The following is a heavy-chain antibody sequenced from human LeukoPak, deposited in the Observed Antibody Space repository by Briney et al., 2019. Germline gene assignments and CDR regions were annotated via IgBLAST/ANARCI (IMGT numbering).Heavy chain of an antibody. V-gene: IGHV3-7*01. CDR1: GFTFSSYW. J-gene: IGHJ4*02. CDR2: IKQDGSEK. CDR3: ARDMDYDILTGIFDY. D-gene: IGHD3-9*01. Sequence: PGGSLRLSCAASGFTFSSYWMSWGRQAPGKGLEWVANIKQDGSEKYYVDSVKGRFTISRDNAKNSLYLQMNSLRAEDTAVYYCARDMDYDILTGIFDYWGQGTLVTVSS.